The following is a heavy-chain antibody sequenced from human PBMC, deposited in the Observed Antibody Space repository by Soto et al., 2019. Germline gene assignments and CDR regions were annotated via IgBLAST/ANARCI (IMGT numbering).Heavy chain of an antibody. CDR2: IWYDGSNK. Sequence: GGSLRLSCAASGFTFSSYGMHWVRQAPGKGLEWVAVIWYDGSNKYYADSVKGRFTISRDNSKNTLYLQMNSLRAEDTAVYYCARDEGIVPYFDYWGQGTLVTVSS. CDR3: ARDEGIVPYFDY. CDR1: GFTFSSYG. J-gene: IGHJ4*02. D-gene: IGHD1-26*01. V-gene: IGHV3-33*01.